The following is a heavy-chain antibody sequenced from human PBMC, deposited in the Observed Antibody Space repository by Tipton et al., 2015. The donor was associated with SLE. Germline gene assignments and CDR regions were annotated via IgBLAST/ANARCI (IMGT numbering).Heavy chain of an antibody. CDR3: ARWSSGTHDAFDI. Sequence: TLSLTCSVYGGSFSAYYWSWIRQPPGKGLEWIGEINHSGSTTSNPSLKSRVTISVDTSKNQFSLKLSSVTAADTAVYYCARWSSGTHDAFDIWGQGTVVTVSS. CDR1: GGSFSAYY. J-gene: IGHJ3*02. CDR2: INHSGST. V-gene: IGHV4-34*01. D-gene: IGHD3-22*01.